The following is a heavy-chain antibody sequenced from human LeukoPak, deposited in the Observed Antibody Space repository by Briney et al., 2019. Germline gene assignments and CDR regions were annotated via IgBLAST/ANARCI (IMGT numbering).Heavy chain of an antibody. CDR3: ARVPITWYYYGSGRPSNYFDY. D-gene: IGHD3-10*01. CDR2: IYYSGSN. V-gene: IGHV4-39*07. J-gene: IGHJ4*02. Sequence: SETLSLTRTVSGGSISSSSSYWGWVRQPPGTGLESLGRIYYSGSNYYNPSLKSRVTISVDTSKNQFSLKLSSVTAADTAVYYCARVPITWYYYGSGRPSNYFDYWGQGTLVTVSS. CDR1: GGSISSSSSY.